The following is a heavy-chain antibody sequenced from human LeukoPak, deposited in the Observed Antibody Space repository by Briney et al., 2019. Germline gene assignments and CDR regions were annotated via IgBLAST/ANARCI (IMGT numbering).Heavy chain of an antibody. CDR1: GGSISSSNW. CDR3: ARTLDHTVAMERRGWFDP. V-gene: IGHV4-4*02. Sequence: SGTLSLTCAVSGGSISSSNWWSWVRQPPGKGLEWIGEIYHSGSTNYNPSLKSRVTISVDTSKNQFSLKLSSVTAADTAVYYCARTLDHTVAMERRGWFDPWGQGTLVTVSS. D-gene: IGHD4-11*01. J-gene: IGHJ5*02. CDR2: IYHSGST.